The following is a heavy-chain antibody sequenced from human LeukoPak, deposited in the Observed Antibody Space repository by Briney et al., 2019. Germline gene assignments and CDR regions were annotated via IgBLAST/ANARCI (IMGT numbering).Heavy chain of an antibody. D-gene: IGHD3-22*01. CDR1: GGTFSSYA. Sequence: ASVKVSCKASGGTFSSYAISWVRQAPGQRLEWMGWINAGNGNTKYSQKFQGRVTITRDTSASTAYMELSSLRSEDTAVYYCASEYYDSSGYNNYYYYGMDVWGQGTTVTVSS. CDR2: INAGNGNT. V-gene: IGHV1-3*01. CDR3: ASEYYDSSGYNNYYYYGMDV. J-gene: IGHJ6*02.